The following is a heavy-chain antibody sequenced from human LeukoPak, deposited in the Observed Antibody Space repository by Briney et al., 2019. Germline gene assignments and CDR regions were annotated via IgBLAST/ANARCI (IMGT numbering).Heavy chain of an antibody. CDR3: ASQAVMGSYGYYYYMDV. Sequence: PSETLSLTCTVSGGSISSYYWSWIRQPPGKGLEWIGYIYYSGSTNYNPSLKSRVTISVDTSKNQFSLKLSSVTAADTAVYYCASQAVMGSYGYYYYMDVWGKGTTVTVSS. J-gene: IGHJ6*03. V-gene: IGHV4-59*01. CDR2: IYYSGST. D-gene: IGHD1-26*01. CDR1: GGSISSYY.